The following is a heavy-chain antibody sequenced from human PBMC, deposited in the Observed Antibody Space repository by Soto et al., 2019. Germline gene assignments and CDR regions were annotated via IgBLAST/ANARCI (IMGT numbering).Heavy chain of an antibody. Sequence: ASVKVSCKASGYTFTSYAMHWVRQAPGQRLEWMGWINAGNGNTKYSQKFQGRVTITRDTSASTAYMELSSLRSEDTAVYYCARAVNSSGCYGAVLDYWGQGTLVTVSS. V-gene: IGHV1-3*01. CDR3: ARAVNSSGCYGAVLDY. J-gene: IGHJ4*02. D-gene: IGHD6-19*01. CDR2: INAGNGNT. CDR1: GYTFTSYA.